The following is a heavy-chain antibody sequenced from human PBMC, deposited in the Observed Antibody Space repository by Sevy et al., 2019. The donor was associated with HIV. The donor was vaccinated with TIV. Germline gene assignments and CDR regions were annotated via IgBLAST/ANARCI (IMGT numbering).Heavy chain of an antibody. CDR1: GYTFTSYG. D-gene: IGHD3-22*01. V-gene: IGHV1-18*01. Sequence: ASVKVSCEASGYTFTSYGIIWVRQAPGQGLEWMGWISAYNGNTNYAQRPQGRVTMTTDTSTSTAYMELTSLRSDDTAVYYCARGPRKYYDSSGYYYPPSYWGQGTLVTVSS. J-gene: IGHJ4*02. CDR3: ARGPRKYYDSSGYYYPPSY. CDR2: ISAYNGNT.